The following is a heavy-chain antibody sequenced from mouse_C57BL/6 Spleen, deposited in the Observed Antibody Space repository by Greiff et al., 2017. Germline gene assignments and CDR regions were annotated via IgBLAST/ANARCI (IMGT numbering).Heavy chain of an antibody. CDR3: AREGYYGYGDYAMGY. CDR1: GYALSSSW. D-gene: IGHD2-2*01. J-gene: IGHJ4*01. V-gene: IGHV1-82*01. Sequence: QVQLQQSGPELVKPGASVKISCKASGYALSSSWMNWVKQRPGKGLEWIGRIYPGDGDTNCNGKFKGKATLTADKSSSTAYMQLISLTSKDSAIYFCAREGYYGYGDYAMGYWGQGTSVTVSS. CDR2: IYPGDGDT.